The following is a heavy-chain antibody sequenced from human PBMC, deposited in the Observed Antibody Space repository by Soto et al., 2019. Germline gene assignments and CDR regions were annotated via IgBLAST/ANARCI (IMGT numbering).Heavy chain of an antibody. CDR3: ARDWIGRFFDY. J-gene: IGHJ4*02. CDR2: INADNSNT. Sequence: ASVKVSCKASGYIFTGYAMHWVRQAPGQRLEWMGWINADNSNTKYSQKFQGRVTITRDTSASTVFMELSSLRSEDTAVYYCARDWIGRFFDYWGQGTQVTVSS. CDR1: GYIFTGYA. D-gene: IGHD3-3*01. V-gene: IGHV1-3*01.